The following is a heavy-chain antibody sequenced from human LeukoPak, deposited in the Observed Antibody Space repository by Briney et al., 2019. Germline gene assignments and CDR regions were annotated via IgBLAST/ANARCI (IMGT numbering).Heavy chain of an antibody. CDR2: ISGSGGSI. V-gene: IGHV3-23*01. Sequence: GGSLRLSCAASGFTFSSYAMSWVRQAPGKGLEWVSAISGSGGSIYYADSVKGRLTISRDNFKNTLYLQMNSLRAEDTAVYYCARQSPDYDFDYWGQGTLVTVSS. CDR1: GFTFSSYA. CDR3: ARQSPDYDFDY. D-gene: IGHD3-16*01. J-gene: IGHJ4*02.